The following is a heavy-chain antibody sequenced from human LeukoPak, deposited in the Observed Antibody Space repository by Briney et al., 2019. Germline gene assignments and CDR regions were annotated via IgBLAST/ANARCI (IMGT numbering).Heavy chain of an antibody. J-gene: IGHJ4*02. CDR3: ASTSSSGSMRGYYFDY. D-gene: IGHD3-22*01. V-gene: IGHV1-46*01. CDR1: GYTFTSYY. Sequence: ASVKVSCKASGYTFTSYYMHWVRQAPGQGLEWMGIINPSGGSTSYAQKFQGRVTMTRDTSTSTVYMELSSLGSEDTAVYYCASTSSSGSMRGYYFDYWGQGTLVTVSS. CDR2: INPSGGST.